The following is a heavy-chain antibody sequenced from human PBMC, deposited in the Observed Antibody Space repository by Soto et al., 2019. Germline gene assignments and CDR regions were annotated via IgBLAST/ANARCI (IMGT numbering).Heavy chain of an antibody. Sequence: SETLSLTCTVSGGSISSSSYYWGWIRQPPGKGLEWIGSIYYSGSTYYNPSLKSRVTISVDTSKNQFSLKLGSVTAADTAVYYCAHLHQTEDCSGGSCYSGYYYYYMDVWGKGTTVTVSS. CDR1: GGSISSSSYY. CDR2: IYYSGST. V-gene: IGHV4-39*01. J-gene: IGHJ6*03. D-gene: IGHD2-15*01. CDR3: AHLHQTEDCSGGSCYSGYYYYYMDV.